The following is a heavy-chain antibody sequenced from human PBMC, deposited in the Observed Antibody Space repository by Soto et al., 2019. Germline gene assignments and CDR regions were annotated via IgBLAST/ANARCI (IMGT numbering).Heavy chain of an antibody. CDR2: ITSDGSST. V-gene: IGHV3-74*01. Sequence: EVQLVESGGGLVQPGGSLRLSCAASGFTFSSYYMNWVRQAPGKGLVWVARITSDGSSTTYADSVKGRFTISRDNAKNTLYLQMNSLRAEDTAVYSCARETGGGFGDVWGQVTTVTVSS. J-gene: IGHJ6*02. CDR1: GFTFSSYY. D-gene: IGHD3-10*01. CDR3: ARETGGGFGDV.